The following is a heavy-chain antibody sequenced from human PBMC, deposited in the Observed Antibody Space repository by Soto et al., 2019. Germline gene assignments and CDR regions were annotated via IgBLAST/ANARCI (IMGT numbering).Heavy chain of an antibody. CDR3: ATDPSFFGGFDFDY. V-gene: IGHV1-24*01. J-gene: IGHJ4*02. D-gene: IGHD2-15*01. CDR1: GYTLTELS. Sequence: GASVKVSCKVSGYTLTELSVHWVRQAPGKGLEWMGGFDPEDGETIYAQKFQGRVTMTEDTSTDTAYMELSSLRSEDTAVYYCATDPSFFGGFDFDYWGQGTLVTVSS. CDR2: FDPEDGET.